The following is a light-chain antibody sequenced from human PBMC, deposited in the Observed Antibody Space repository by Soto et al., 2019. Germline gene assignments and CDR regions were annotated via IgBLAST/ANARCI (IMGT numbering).Light chain of an antibody. V-gene: IGKV1-5*03. J-gene: IGKJ1*01. CDR1: QSISSW. Sequence: DFQMPQSPSILSAAVGDRVTVTCRASQSISSWLAWYQQKPGKAPNLLIHKASHLESGVPSRFSGSGSGTEFTLTISSLQPGDFATYYCQHYNTYPWTFGQGTKVDIK. CDR2: KAS. CDR3: QHYNTYPWT.